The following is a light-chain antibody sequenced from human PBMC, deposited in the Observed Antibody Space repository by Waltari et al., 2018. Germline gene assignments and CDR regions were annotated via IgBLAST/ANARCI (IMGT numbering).Light chain of an antibody. CDR2: NYA. CDR1: SSNIGSNP. V-gene: IGLV1-44*01. J-gene: IGLJ1*01. Sequence: QPVLTQPPPASGTPGQRVTIPCSGSSSNIGSNPLNWYQQLPGMAPKLLIYNYAQRPSGVPDRFSGSTSGTSASLAISWLQSEDEADYYCAAWDDSLNRVFGTGTKVTVL. CDR3: AAWDDSLNRV.